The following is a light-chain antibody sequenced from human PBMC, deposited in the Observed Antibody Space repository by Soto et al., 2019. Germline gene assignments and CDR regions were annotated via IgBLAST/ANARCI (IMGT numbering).Light chain of an antibody. J-gene: IGKJ4*01. CDR2: DAS. Sequence: DIQMTQSPSSLSASVGDRITITCQQSQDISNYLNWYHQKPGKAPKLLIYDASNMETGVPSRFSGGGSGTYFTFTISSLQPEDIATYYWQQYDNLPFTFGGGTKVVIK. V-gene: IGKV1-33*01. CDR3: QQYDNLPFT. CDR1: QDISNY.